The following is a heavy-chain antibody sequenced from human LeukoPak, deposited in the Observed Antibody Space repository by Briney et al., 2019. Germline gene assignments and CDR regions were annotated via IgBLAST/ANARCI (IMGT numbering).Heavy chain of an antibody. CDR1: GYTFTNYG. J-gene: IGHJ1*01. V-gene: IGHV1-18*01. D-gene: IGHD3-22*01. Sequence: ASVKVSFKSSGYTFTNYGISWVRQAPGQGLEWMGWISAYNGNTNYAQKLQGRVTMTTDTSTSTAYMELRSLRSDDTAVYYCARDYYDSSGYAEYFLHFGGDRQLIVSS. CDR2: ISAYNGNT. CDR3: ARDYYDSSGYAEYFLH.